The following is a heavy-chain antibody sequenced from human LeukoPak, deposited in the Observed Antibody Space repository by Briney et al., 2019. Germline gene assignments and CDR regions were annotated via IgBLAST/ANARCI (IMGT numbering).Heavy chain of an antibody. J-gene: IGHJ4*02. D-gene: IGHD4-17*01. V-gene: IGHV4-39*01. CDR1: GGSIRSSYYY. CDR3: ARGFGDYRVDY. CDR2: IYDSGST. Sequence: SETLSLTCTVSGGSIRSSYYYWGWIRQPPGKGLEWIGSIYDSGSTYYNPSLKSRVAISVDTSKNQFSLRLSSVTAADTAVYYCARGFGDYRVDYWGQGTLVTVSS.